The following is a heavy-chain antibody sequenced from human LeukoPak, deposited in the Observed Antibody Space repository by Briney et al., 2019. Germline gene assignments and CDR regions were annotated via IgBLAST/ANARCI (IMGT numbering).Heavy chain of an antibody. Sequence: PGGSLRLSCAASGFTFSSYAMHWVRQAPGKGLEWVAVISYDGSNKYYADTVKGRFTISRDNSKNTLYLQMNSLRAEDTAVYYCANGYYGVYWGQGTLVTVSS. V-gene: IGHV3-30*04. J-gene: IGHJ4*02. CDR1: GFTFSSYA. CDR3: ANGYYGVY. CDR2: ISYDGSNK. D-gene: IGHD3-10*01.